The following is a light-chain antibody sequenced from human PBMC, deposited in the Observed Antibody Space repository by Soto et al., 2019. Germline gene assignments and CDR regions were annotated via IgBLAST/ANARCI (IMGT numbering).Light chain of an antibody. CDR1: SSDIGGLYNY. CDR3: SAYSSGATHVV. Sequence: QSALTQPASVSGSPGQSITISCTGTSSDIGGLYNYVSWYQQHPGKAPKLLIYDVNDRPSGVSDRFSGSKSGNTASLTISGLQAEDEADYFRSAYSSGATHVVFGGGTKLTVL. V-gene: IGLV2-14*03. CDR2: DVN. J-gene: IGLJ2*01.